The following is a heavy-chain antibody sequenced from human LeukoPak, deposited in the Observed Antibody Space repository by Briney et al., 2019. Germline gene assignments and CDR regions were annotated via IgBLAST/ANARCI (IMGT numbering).Heavy chain of an antibody. CDR2: IYPGDSDT. J-gene: IGHJ4*02. Sequence: GESLKISCKGSGYSFTSYWIGWVRQMPGKGLEWMGIIYPGDSDTRYSPSFQGQVTISADKSISTAYLQWSTLEASDTAIYYCARHGPASSDWYPEGWGQGTLVTVSA. D-gene: IGHD6-19*01. CDR1: GYSFTSYW. CDR3: ARHGPASSDWYPEG. V-gene: IGHV5-51*01.